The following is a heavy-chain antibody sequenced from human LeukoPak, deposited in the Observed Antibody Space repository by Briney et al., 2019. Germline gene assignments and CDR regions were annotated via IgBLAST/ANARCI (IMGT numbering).Heavy chain of an antibody. CDR3: ARDHSSSSEDVKFDY. V-gene: IGHV3-20*04. Sequence: GGSLRLSCAASGFTFDDYGMSWVRQAPGKGLEWVSGINWNGGSTGYADSVKGRFTISRDNAKNSLYLQMNSLRAEDTALYYCARDHSSSSEDVKFDYWGQGTLVTASS. CDR2: INWNGGST. D-gene: IGHD6-6*01. CDR1: GFTFDDYG. J-gene: IGHJ4*02.